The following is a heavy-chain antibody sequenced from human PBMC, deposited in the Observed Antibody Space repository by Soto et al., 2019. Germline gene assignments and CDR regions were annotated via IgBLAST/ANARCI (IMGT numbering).Heavy chain of an antibody. CDR3: ARRYHYGSGQDGIDV. J-gene: IGHJ6*02. CDR1: GGSISSRGSY. CDR2: LSYSGST. Sequence: QLQVQESGPGLVKPSETLSLTCTVSGGSISSRGSYWGWIRQPPGKGLEWIGTLSYSGSTYYSPSLKSRVTITVDTSRNQLSLKLSSVTAADTAVYYYARRYHYGSGQDGIDVWGQGTTVAVSS. V-gene: IGHV4-39*01. D-gene: IGHD3-10*01.